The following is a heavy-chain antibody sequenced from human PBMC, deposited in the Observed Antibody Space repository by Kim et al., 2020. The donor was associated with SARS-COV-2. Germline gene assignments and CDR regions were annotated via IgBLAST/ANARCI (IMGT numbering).Heavy chain of an antibody. Sequence: SVKVSCKASGGTFSSYAISWVRQAPGQGLEWMGGIIPIFGTANYAQKFQGRVTITADESTSTAYMELSSLRSEDTAVYYCARDSSGYQLRDYWGQGTLVTVSS. J-gene: IGHJ4*02. CDR2: IIPIFGTA. V-gene: IGHV1-69*13. CDR1: GGTFSSYA. D-gene: IGHD3-22*01. CDR3: ARDSSGYQLRDY.